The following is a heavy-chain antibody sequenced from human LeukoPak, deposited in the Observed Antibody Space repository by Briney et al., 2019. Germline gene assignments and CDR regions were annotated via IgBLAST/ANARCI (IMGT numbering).Heavy chain of an antibody. J-gene: IGHJ4*02. D-gene: IGHD5-24*01. V-gene: IGHV4-30-4*01. CDR2: IYYSGST. CDR3: AREGDGYNYIDY. Sequence: SETLSLTCTVSGGSIRSADYYWSWIRQPPGKGLEWIGYIYYSGSTYYNPSLKSRVTISVDTSKNQFSLKLSSVTAADTAVYYCAREGDGYNYIDYWGQGTLVTVSS. CDR1: GGSIRSADYY.